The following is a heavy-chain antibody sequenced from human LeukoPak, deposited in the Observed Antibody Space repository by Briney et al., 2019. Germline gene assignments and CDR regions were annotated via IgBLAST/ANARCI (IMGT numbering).Heavy chain of an antibody. CDR3: VRDSRERIVGPPRPPDY. J-gene: IGHJ4*02. Sequence: GGSLRLSCAASGFTFDDYGMSWVRQAPGKGLEWVSGINWNGGSTGYADSVKGRFTISRDNVKNSLYLQMNSLRVEDTALYYCVRDSRERIVGPPRPPDYWGQGTLVTVSS. D-gene: IGHD1-26*01. CDR2: INWNGGST. V-gene: IGHV3-20*04. CDR1: GFTFDDYG.